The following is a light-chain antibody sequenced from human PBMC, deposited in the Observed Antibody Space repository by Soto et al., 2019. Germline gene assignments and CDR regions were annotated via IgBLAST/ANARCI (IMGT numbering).Light chain of an antibody. CDR3: QQDGSSPYT. V-gene: IGKV3-20*01. CDR2: GAS. J-gene: IGKJ2*01. Sequence: EIVLTQSPGTLSLSPGERATLSCRASQRVSRSYLAWYQQKPGQAPRLLIYGASSRATGIPDRFSGSGSGTDFTLTISRLEPEDVAVYYCQQDGSSPYTFGHGTKLEIK. CDR1: QRVSRSY.